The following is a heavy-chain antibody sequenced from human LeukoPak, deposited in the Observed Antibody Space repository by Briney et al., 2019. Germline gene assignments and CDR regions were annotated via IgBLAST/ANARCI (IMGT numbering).Heavy chain of an antibody. V-gene: IGHV4-38-2*02. D-gene: IGHD6-13*01. J-gene: IGHJ4*02. CDR1: GYSISSAYY. Sequence: PSETLSLTCSVSGYSISSAYYWGWIRQPPGKGLEWIGSIYYSGSTYYNPSLKSRVTISVDTSKNQFSLKLSSVTAADTAVYYCARDREIAAAGPDFDYWGQGTLVTVSS. CDR2: IYYSGST. CDR3: ARDREIAAAGPDFDY.